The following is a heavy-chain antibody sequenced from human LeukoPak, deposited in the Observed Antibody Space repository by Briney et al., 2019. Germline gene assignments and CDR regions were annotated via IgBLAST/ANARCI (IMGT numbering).Heavy chain of an antibody. J-gene: IGHJ4*02. V-gene: IGHV4-59*08. CDR2: IYYSGST. D-gene: IGHD6-13*01. Sequence: PSETLSLTCSVSGDSINNYYWNWIRQPPGKGLEWIGYIYYSGSTRYNPSLQSRVTMSIGTSKTQFSLKLDSVTAADTAVYYCARGGGIIAAAGTGFFDYWGQGTLVTVSS. CDR3: ARGGGIIAAAGTGFFDY. CDR1: GDSINNYY.